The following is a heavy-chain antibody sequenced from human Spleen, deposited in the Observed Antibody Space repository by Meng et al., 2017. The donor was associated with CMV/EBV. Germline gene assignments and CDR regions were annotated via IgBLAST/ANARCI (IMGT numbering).Heavy chain of an antibody. J-gene: IGHJ4*01. V-gene: IGHV4-39*07. CDR1: GGSISSTNYY. D-gene: IGHD3-3*01. CDR3: ARGPARFLEWLSLDY. CDR2: IHYSGST. Sequence: GGSISSTNYYWGWIRQPPGKGLEWIGSIHYSGSTYNNPSLKSRVTMSVDTSKNQFSLRLSSVTAADTAVYYCARGPARFLEWLSLDYWGQGTLVTVSS.